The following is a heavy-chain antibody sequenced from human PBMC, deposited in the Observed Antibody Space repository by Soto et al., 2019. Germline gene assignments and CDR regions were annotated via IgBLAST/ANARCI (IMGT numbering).Heavy chain of an antibody. CDR2: ISWNSGRI. CDR3: AKDTEVVIFSHAFDI. J-gene: IGHJ3*02. Sequence: PGGSLRLSCAASGFTFDDYAMHWVRQAPGKGLEWVSGISWNSGRIGYADSVKGRFTISRDNAKNSLYLQMNSLRAEDTALYYCAKDTEVVIFSHAFDIWGQGTMVTVSS. D-gene: IGHD3-22*01. CDR1: GFTFDDYA. V-gene: IGHV3-9*01.